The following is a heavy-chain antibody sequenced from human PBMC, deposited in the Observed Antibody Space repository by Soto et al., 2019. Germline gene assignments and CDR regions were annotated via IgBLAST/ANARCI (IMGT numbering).Heavy chain of an antibody. CDR1: GDTFKNYP. V-gene: IGHV1-69*02. CDR2: IIPILDIT. J-gene: IGHJ4*02. Sequence: GASVKVSCKTSGDTFKNYPLNWVRQAPGQGLEWIGRIIPILDITNYAQKFLDRVSIIADKSTNTVYTELSSLTSEDTALYYCSRGLRYCSKSTCYTPSDYWGQGTLVTVSS. CDR3: SRGLRYCSKSTCYTPSDY. D-gene: IGHD2-2*01.